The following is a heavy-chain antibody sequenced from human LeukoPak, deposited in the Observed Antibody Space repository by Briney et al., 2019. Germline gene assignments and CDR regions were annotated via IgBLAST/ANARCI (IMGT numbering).Heavy chain of an antibody. V-gene: IGHV4-34*01. Sequence: PSETLSLTCAVYGGSFSGYYWSWIRQPPGKGLEWIGEINHSGSTNYNPSLKSRVTISVDTSKNQFSLKLSSVTAADTAVYYCARGARGYSYGFKPSQFVYWGQGTLVTVSS. CDR1: GGSFSGYY. J-gene: IGHJ4*02. D-gene: IGHD5-18*01. CDR3: ARGARGYSYGFKPSQFVY. CDR2: INHSGST.